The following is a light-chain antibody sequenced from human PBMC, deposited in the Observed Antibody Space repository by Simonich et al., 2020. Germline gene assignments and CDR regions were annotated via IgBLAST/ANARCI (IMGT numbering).Light chain of an antibody. CDR1: QSVSSK. CDR3: QQYNNWPRT. J-gene: IGKJ1*01. V-gene: IGKV3-15*01. CDR2: GAS. Sequence: EIVMTQSPATLSVSPGERATLSSGASQSVSSKLAWYQQKPGQAPRLLIYGASTRATGIPARLSGSGSGTEFTLTISSMQSEDFAVYYCQQYNNWPRTFGQGTKVEIK.